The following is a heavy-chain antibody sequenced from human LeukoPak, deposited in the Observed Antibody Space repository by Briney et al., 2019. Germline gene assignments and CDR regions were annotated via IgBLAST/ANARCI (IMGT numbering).Heavy chain of an antibody. V-gene: IGHV3-13*01. CDR3: ASGAEGWNY. CDR1: GFTFSSYD. CDR2: IGKSGHT. Sequence: GGSLRLSCAASGFTFSSYDMHWVRQVTGKGLEWVSVIGKSGHTYYAGSVKGRFTISRENAKNSLYLQMNDLRAGDTAVYYCASGAEGWNYWGQGTLVTVSS. D-gene: IGHD2-15*01. J-gene: IGHJ4*02.